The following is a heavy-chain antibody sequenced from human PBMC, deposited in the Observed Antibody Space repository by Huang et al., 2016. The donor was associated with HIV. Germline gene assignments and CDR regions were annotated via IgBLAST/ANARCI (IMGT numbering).Heavy chain of an antibody. Sequence: QVQLVQSGAEVKKPGSSVKVSCKASGGTFNSYAISWVRQAPGQGREWMGGSIPVFGTANYAQQFQGRVTITADDSTSTAYMELNSLRSDDTAMYYCARGQLGSYGDYDVVYWGQGTLVTVSS. D-gene: IGHD4-17*01. CDR1: GGTFNSYA. V-gene: IGHV1-69*13. J-gene: IGHJ4*02. CDR3: ARGQLGSYGDYDVVY. CDR2: SIPVFGTA.